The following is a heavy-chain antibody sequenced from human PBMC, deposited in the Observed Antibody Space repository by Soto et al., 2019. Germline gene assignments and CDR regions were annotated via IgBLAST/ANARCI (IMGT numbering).Heavy chain of an antibody. CDR3: AKGGYSYGSPVGY. V-gene: IGHV3-30*18. D-gene: IGHD5-18*01. CDR1: GFTFSSYG. J-gene: IGHJ4*02. CDR2: ISYDGSNK. Sequence: QVQLVESGGGVGQPGRSLRLSCAASGFTFSSYGMHWVRQAPGKGLEWVAVISYDGSNKYYADSVKGRFTISRDNSKNTLYLQMNRMRAEDTAVYYGAKGGYSYGSPVGYWGQGTLVTVSS.